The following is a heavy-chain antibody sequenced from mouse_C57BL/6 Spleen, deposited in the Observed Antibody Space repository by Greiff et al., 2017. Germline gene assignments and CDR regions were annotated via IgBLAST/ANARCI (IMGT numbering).Heavy chain of an antibody. CDR1: GYNFTSYT. D-gene: IGHD5-1*01. V-gene: IGHV1-4*01. Sequence: VKLQQSGAELARPGASVKMSCTASGYNFTSYTMHWVKQRPGQGLEWIGYINPSSGYTKSNQTFKDKATLTADKSSSTAYMQLSSLTSEDSAVYYCARNLPGYAMDYWGQGTSVTVSS. CDR3: ARNLPGYAMDY. CDR2: INPSSGYT. J-gene: IGHJ4*01.